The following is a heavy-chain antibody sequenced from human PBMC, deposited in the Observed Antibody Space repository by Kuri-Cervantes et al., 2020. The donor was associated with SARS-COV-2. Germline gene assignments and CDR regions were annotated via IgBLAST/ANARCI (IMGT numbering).Heavy chain of an antibody. CDR2: IYYSGST. Sequence: SETLSLTCTVSGSSVSSPNYWGWIRQPPGKGLEWIGSIYYSGSTYYNPSLKSRVTISVDTSKNQFSLKLSSVTAADTAVYYCASYSSSWYPGLWGRGTLVTVSS. CDR3: ASYSSSWYPGL. D-gene: IGHD6-13*01. V-gene: IGHV4-39*01. J-gene: IGHJ2*01. CDR1: GSSVSSPNY.